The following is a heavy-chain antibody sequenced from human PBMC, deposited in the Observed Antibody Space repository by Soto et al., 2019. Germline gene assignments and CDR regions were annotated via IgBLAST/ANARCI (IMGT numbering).Heavy chain of an antibody. J-gene: IGHJ5*02. CDR3: ARLKRTSPFDP. CDR2: INHSGST. Sequence: SEPLSLTCAVYGGSFSDYYLSWIRQPPGKGLEWIGEINHSGSTNYNPSLKSRVTISVDTSKNQFSLKLSSVTAADTAVYYCARLKRTSPFDPLCLGNVLTISS. CDR1: GGSFSDYY. V-gene: IGHV4-34*01.